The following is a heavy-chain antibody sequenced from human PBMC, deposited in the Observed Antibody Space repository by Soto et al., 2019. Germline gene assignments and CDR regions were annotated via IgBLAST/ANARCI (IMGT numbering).Heavy chain of an antibody. D-gene: IGHD3-10*01. CDR2: IYYSGST. CDR3: ATFGVKLGFDY. CDR1: GGSISSSSYY. Sequence: QLQLQESGPGLVKPSETLSLTCTVSGGSISSSSYYWGWIRQPPGKGLEWIGSIYYSGSTYYNPSLKSRVTISGDTSKNQFSLKLSSVTAADTAVYYCATFGVKLGFDYWGQGTLVTVSS. J-gene: IGHJ4*02. V-gene: IGHV4-39*01.